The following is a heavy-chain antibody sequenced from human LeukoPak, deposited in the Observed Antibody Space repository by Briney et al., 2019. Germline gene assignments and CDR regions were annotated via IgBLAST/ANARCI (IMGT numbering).Heavy chain of an antibody. CDR3: ARDRDYSGSGSPDP. CDR1: GLIMSNNY. D-gene: IGHD3-10*01. Sequence: GGSLRLSCAASGLIMSNNYMSWVRQAPGKGPEWVSVIYDGGITYYTDSVKGRFTISRDDSTNTLHLQMNSLRVDDTAVYYCARDRDYSGSGSPDPWGQGTLVTVS. J-gene: IGHJ5*02. CDR2: IYDGGIT. V-gene: IGHV3-66*01.